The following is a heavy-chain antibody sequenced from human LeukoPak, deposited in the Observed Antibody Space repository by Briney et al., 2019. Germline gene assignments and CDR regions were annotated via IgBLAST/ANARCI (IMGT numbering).Heavy chain of an antibody. CDR2: IYTSGST. V-gene: IGHV4-61*02. J-gene: IGHJ2*01. CDR1: GGSISSGSYY. D-gene: IGHD1-26*01. CDR3: ARSGSYLFWYFDL. Sequence: SETLSLTCTVSGGSISSGSYYWSWIRQPAGKGLEWIGRIYTSGSTNYNPSLKSRVTISVDTSKSQFSLKLSSVTASDTAVYYCARSGSYLFWYFDLWGRGTLVTVSS.